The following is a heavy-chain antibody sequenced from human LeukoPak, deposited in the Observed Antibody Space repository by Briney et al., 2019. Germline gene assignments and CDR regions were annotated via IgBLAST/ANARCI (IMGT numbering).Heavy chain of an antibody. CDR3: ARGRGYSGYVDFDY. CDR2: MNPNSGNT. V-gene: IGHV1-8*01. Sequence: ASVKVSFKASGYTFTSYDINWVRQATGQGLEWMGWMNPNSGNTGYAQKFQGRVTMTRNTSISTAYMELSSLRSEDTAVYYCARGRGYSGYVDFDYWGQGTLVTVSS. J-gene: IGHJ4*02. CDR1: GYTFTSYD. D-gene: IGHD5-12*01.